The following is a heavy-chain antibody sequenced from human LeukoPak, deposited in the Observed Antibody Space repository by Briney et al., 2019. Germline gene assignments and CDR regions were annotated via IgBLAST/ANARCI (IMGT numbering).Heavy chain of an antibody. CDR2: ITNSGTTI. CDR1: GFTFTDYY. J-gene: IGHJ4*02. V-gene: IGHV3-11*01. D-gene: IGHD3-10*01. CDR3: ARDSSTLISGSEKELGGD. Sequence: GGSLRLSCAASGFTFTDYYMSWIRQAPGKGLEWVSYITNSGTTIYYADSVKGRFTISRDNAKNSLYLQMNSLRAEDTAVYYCARDSSTLISGSEKELGGDWGQGTLVTVSS.